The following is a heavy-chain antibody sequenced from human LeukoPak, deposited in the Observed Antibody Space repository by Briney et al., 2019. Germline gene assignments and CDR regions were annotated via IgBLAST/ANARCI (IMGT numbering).Heavy chain of an antibody. CDR1: GGSISSYY. CDR2: IYYSGST. Sequence: SETLSLTCTVSGGSISSYYWSWIRQPPGEGLEWIGYIYYSGSTNYNPSLKSRVTISVDTSKNQFSLKLSSVTAADTAVYYCARGHHGDYVSWGQGTLVTVSS. J-gene: IGHJ5*02. D-gene: IGHD4-17*01. V-gene: IGHV4-59*01. CDR3: ARGHHGDYVS.